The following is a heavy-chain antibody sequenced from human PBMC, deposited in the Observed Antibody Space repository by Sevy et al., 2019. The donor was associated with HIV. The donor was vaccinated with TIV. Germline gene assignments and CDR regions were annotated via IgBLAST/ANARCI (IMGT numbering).Heavy chain of an antibody. Sequence: LGGSLRLSCAASGFTFSSYSMNWVRQAPGKWLEWVSSISGSSTYIYYADSVKGRFTISRDNAKNSLYLHMNSLKAEDTAVYYCASGEYSRSPAEYFQHWGQGTLVTVSS. J-gene: IGHJ1*01. V-gene: IGHV3-21*01. D-gene: IGHD6-6*01. CDR2: ISGSSTYI. CDR1: GFTFSSYS. CDR3: ASGEYSRSPAEYFQH.